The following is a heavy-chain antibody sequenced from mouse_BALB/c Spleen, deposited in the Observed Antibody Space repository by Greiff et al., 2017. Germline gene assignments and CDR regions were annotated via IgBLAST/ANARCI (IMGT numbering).Heavy chain of an antibody. Sequence: VQGVESGPGLVAPSQSLSITCTVSGFSLTSYGVHWVRQPPGKGLEWLGVIWAGGSTNYNSALMSRLSISKDNSKSQVFLKMNSLQTDDTAMYYCASSTMITTWFAYWGQGTLVTVSA. D-gene: IGHD2-4*01. CDR1: GFSLTSYG. CDR2: IWAGGST. J-gene: IGHJ3*01. CDR3: ASSTMITTWFAY. V-gene: IGHV2-9*02.